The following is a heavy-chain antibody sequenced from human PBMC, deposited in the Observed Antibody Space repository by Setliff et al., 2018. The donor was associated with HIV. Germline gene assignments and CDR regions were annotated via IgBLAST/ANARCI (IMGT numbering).Heavy chain of an antibody. D-gene: IGHD3-10*01. CDR3: AKDRRYYYGSGSYAAET. J-gene: IGHJ5*02. CDR2: IRYDGSNK. Sequence: GGSLRLSCAASGFTFNLHEMNWVRQSPGKGLEWVAFIRYDGSNKYYADSVKGRFTISRDNSKNTLHLQMNSLRAEDTAVYYCAKDRRYYYGSGSYAAETWGQGTLVTVSS. V-gene: IGHV3-30*02. CDR1: GFTFNLHE.